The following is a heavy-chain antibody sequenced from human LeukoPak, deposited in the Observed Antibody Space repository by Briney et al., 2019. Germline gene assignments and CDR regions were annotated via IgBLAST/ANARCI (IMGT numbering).Heavy chain of an antibody. CDR2: INPNSGRT. V-gene: IGHV1-2*02. CDR3: ARTREYSSSWYFPPFDP. D-gene: IGHD6-13*01. CDR1: GYTFTGYY. J-gene: IGHJ5*02. Sequence: ASVKVSCKASGYTFTGYYMNWVRQAPGQGLEWMGWINPNSGRTSYARNFQGRVIMTRDPSINTAYMELSGLTPNDTAVYYCARTREYSSSWYFPPFDPWGQGTLVTISS.